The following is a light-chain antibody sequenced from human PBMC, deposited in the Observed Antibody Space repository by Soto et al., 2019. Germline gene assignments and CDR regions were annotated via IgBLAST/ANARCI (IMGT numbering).Light chain of an antibody. CDR3: LQHISYPLT. CDR1: QGVNND. J-gene: IGKJ4*01. Sequence: IPMTQSPSAVSASVGDRVTITCRASQGVNNDLAWFQQKPGKVPKRLIYAASSLESGVPSRFSGSGSGTEFTLTISSLQAEDSATYYCLQHISYPLTFGGGTRVEIQ. V-gene: IGKV1-17*03. CDR2: AAS.